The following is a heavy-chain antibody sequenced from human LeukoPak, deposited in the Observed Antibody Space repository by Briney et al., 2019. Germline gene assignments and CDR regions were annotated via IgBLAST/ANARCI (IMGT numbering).Heavy chain of an antibody. J-gene: IGHJ6*03. CDR3: ARSHMITFGGVTAKIMDV. Sequence: PSETLSLTCAVYGGSFSGYYWSWIRQPPGKGLEWIGEINHSGSTNYNPSLKSRVTISVDTSKNQFSLKLSSVTAADTAVYYCARSHMITFGGVTAKIMDVWGKGTTVTISS. D-gene: IGHD3-16*01. CDR2: INHSGST. CDR1: GGSFSGYY. V-gene: IGHV4-34*01.